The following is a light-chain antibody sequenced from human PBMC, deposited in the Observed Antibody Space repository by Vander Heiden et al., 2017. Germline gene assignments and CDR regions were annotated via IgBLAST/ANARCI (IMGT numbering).Light chain of an antibody. V-gene: IGLV1-40*01. Sequence: QPVRTQPPSGAGAPGQRITISCAGTGSNLGANYDVHWHQQLPGSAPKLLIYGNDNRPSGVPDRFSGSKSGTSASLTISGLQAADEADYYCHSFDNDLSGYVFGPGTKVTVL. CDR3: HSFDNDLSGYV. J-gene: IGLJ1*01. CDR1: GSNLGANYD. CDR2: GND.